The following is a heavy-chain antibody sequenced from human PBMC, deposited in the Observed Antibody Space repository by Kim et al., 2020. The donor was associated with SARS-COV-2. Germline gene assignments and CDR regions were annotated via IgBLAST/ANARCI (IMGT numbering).Heavy chain of an antibody. CDR1: GFTFSNYW. CDR3: VRDLVGSDDL. CDR2: LNEDGSTT. V-gene: IGHV3-74*01. J-gene: IGHJ5*02. Sequence: GGSLRLSCAASGFTFSNYWMHWVRQAPGKGPVWVSRLNEDGSTTNYADSVKGRFTISRDNARNTLYLHMDSLRAEDTALYYCVRDLVGSDDLWVQGTLVTVSS. D-gene: IGHD5-12*01.